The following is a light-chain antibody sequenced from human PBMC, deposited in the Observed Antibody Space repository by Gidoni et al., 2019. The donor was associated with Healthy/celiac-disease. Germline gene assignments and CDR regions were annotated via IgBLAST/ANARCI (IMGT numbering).Light chain of an antibody. CDR3: AAWDDSLYWV. CDR1: SSNIGSNT. V-gene: IGLV1-44*01. J-gene: IGLJ3*02. CDR2: SNN. Sequence: QSVLPQPPSASGTRGQRVTISCSGRSSNIGSNTVNWYQQLPGTAPKLLIYSNNQRPSGVPDRFSGSKSGTSASLAISGLQSEDEADYYCAAWDDSLYWVFGGGTKLTVL.